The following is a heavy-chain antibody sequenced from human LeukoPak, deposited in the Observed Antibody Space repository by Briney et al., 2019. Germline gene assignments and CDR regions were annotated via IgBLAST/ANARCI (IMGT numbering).Heavy chain of an antibody. V-gene: IGHV3-23*01. D-gene: IGHD1-1*01. CDR1: GFSVSGYW. CDR2: ISGSGGST. CDR3: AKRIWNDVGTFDY. Sequence: GGSLRLSCAVSGFSVSGYWMTWVRQAPGKGLEWVSAISGSGGSTYYADSVKGRFTISRDNSKNTLYLQMNSLRAEDTAVYYCAKRIWNDVGTFDYWGQGTLVTVSS. J-gene: IGHJ4*02.